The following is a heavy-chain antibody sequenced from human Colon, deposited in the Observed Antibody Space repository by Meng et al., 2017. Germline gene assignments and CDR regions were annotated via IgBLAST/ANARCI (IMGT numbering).Heavy chain of an antibody. Sequence: GESLKISCVASGFIFGDYEMNWVRQAPGKGLEWVSYISIGGGTIYYADSVKGQFTISRDNGRNSLYLQMNSLRAEDTAIYYCARDPGASYCGGDCLDYWGQGSLVTVSS. CDR1: GFIFGDYE. CDR2: ISIGGGTI. V-gene: IGHV3-48*03. CDR3: ARDPGASYCGGDCLDY. D-gene: IGHD2-21*02. J-gene: IGHJ4*02.